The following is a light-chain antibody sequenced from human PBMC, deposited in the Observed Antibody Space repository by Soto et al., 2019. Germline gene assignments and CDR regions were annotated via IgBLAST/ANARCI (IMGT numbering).Light chain of an antibody. CDR3: QKYNIAPLT. V-gene: IGKV1-27*01. J-gene: IGKJ4*01. CDR2: AAS. CDR1: LPISNY. Sequence: DIQMTQSPSSLSASVGDRVTITCRASLPISNYLALYQQKPGKIPTLLIYAASTLQAGVPSRFSGSGSWTDFTLTISSLQPEEGTAYYCQKYNIAPLTFGGGTKVEIK.